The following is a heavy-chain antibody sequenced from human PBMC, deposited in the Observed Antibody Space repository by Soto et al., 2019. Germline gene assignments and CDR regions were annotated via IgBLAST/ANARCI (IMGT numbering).Heavy chain of an antibody. Sequence: PSQTLSLTCAISGDSVSSNSAAWNWIRQSPSRGLEWLGRTYYRSKWYNDYAVSVKSRITINPDTSKNQFSLQLNSVTPEDTAVYYCARDPNIVVVPAATPRYYGMDVWGQGTTVTAP. V-gene: IGHV6-1*01. J-gene: IGHJ6*02. CDR1: GDSVSSNSAA. CDR3: ARDPNIVVVPAATPRYYGMDV. CDR2: TYYRSKWYN. D-gene: IGHD2-2*01.